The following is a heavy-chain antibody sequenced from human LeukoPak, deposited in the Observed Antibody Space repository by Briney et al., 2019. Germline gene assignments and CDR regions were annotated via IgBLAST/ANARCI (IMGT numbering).Heavy chain of an antibody. D-gene: IGHD6-19*01. CDR1: GFTFSSYA. J-gene: IGHJ4*02. CDR3: AKDSARVAVADHFDY. V-gene: IGHV3-23*01. Sequence: GGSLRLSCAASGFTFSSYAMSWVRQAPGKGLEWVSAISGSGGSTYHADSVKGRFTISRDNSKNTLYLQMNSLRAEDTAVYYCAKDSARVAVADHFDYWGQGTLVTVSS. CDR2: ISGSGGST.